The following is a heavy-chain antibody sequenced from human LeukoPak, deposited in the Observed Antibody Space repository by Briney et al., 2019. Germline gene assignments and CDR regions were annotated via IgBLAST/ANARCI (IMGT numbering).Heavy chain of an antibody. D-gene: IGHD6-13*01. CDR1: GGSISSGGYY. CDR3: ASGGIAAAGIFLDY. Sequence: PSETLSLTCTVSGGSISSGGYYWSWIRQHPGKGLEWIGYIYYSGSTYYNPSLKSRVTISVDTSKNQFSLKLSSVTAADTAVYYCASGGIAAAGIFLDYWGQGTLVTVSS. CDR2: IYYSGST. J-gene: IGHJ4*02. V-gene: IGHV4-31*03.